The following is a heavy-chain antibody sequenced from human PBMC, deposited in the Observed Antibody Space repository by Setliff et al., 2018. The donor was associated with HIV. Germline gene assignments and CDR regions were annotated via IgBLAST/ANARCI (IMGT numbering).Heavy chain of an antibody. CDR3: ARVSGTYYIGDYFDY. V-gene: IGHV3-23*01. J-gene: IGHJ4*02. D-gene: IGHD3-10*01. CDR2: ISNSDGRTT. CDR1: GFTFKIYA. Sequence: GALRLSCKASGFTFKIYAMSWLRQAPGKGLEWVSAISNSDGRTTTYADSVKGRFTISRDNAKNTVYLQMNSLRAEDTAVYYCARVSGTYYIGDYFDYWGQGTLVTVSS.